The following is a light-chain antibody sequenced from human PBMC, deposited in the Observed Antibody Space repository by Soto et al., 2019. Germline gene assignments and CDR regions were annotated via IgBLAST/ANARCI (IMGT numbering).Light chain of an antibody. CDR2: EVS. Sequence: QSALTQPASVSGSPGQSITISCTGTSSDIGGYNYVSWYQHHPGKAPKLMLYEVSNRPSGVSNRFSGSKSGNTASLTISGLQAEDEADYYCSSYTTSSTRVFGNGTKVTVL. CDR3: SSYTTSSTRV. CDR1: SSDIGGYNY. V-gene: IGLV2-14*01. J-gene: IGLJ1*01.